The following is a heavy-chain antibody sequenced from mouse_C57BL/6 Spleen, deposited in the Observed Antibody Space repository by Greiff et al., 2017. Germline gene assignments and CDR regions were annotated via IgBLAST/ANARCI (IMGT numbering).Heavy chain of an antibody. J-gene: IGHJ2*01. Sequence: VQLQQSGAELVRPGASVKLSCTASGFNIKDDYMHWVKQRPEQGLEWIGWIDPENGDTEYASKFQGKATITAYTSSNTAYLQLSSLTSEDTAVYYCTGTGTGYWGQGTTLTVSS. V-gene: IGHV14-4*01. D-gene: IGHD4-1*01. CDR2: IDPENGDT. CDR3: TGTGTGY. CDR1: GFNIKDDY.